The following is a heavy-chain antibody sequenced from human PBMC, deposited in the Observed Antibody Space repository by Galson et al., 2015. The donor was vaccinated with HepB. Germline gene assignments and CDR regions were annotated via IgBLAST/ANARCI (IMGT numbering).Heavy chain of an antibody. J-gene: IGHJ6*02. CDR2: IGTAGDT. V-gene: IGHV3-13*04. Sequence: SLRLSCAASGFTFSSYDMHWVRQATGKGLEWVSAIGTAGDTYYPGSVKGRFTISRENAKNSLYLQMNSLRAGDTAVYYCAKGSGYSSGWYWDYYYGMDVWGQGTTVTVSS. D-gene: IGHD6-19*01. CDR3: AKGSGYSSGWYWDYYYGMDV. CDR1: GFTFSSYD.